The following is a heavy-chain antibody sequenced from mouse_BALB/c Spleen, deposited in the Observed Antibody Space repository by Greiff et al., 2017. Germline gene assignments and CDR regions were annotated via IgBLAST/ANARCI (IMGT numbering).Heavy chain of an antibody. D-gene: IGHD1-1*01. J-gene: IGHJ3*01. CDR3: ARGYGSSYPAWFAY. V-gene: IGHV1-20*02. CDR1: GYSFTGYF. Sequence: VQLQQSGPELVKPGASVKISCKASGYSFTGYFMNWVMQSHGKSLEWIGRINPYNGDTFYNQKFKGKATLTVDKSSSTAHMELRSLASEDSAVYYCARGYGSSYPAWFAYWGQGTLVTVSA. CDR2: INPYNGDT.